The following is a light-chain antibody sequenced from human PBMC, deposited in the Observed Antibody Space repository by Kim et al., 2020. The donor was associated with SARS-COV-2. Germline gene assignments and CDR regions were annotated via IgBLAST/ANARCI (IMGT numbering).Light chain of an antibody. V-gene: IGKV2-30*01. CDR2: KVS. J-gene: IGKJ5*01. CDR1: QSLVYSDGNTY. CDR3: MQSIHPIT. Sequence: DVVMTQSPLSLPVTLGQPASISCRSSQSLVYSDGNTYLNWFQQRPGQSPRRLIYKVSNRDSGVPDRFSGSGSGTDFTLKISRVEADDVGVYYCMQSIHPITFGQGTRLEIK.